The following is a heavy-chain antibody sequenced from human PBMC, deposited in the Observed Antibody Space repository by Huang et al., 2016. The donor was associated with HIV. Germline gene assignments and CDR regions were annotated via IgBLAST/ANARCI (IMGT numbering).Heavy chain of an antibody. D-gene: IGHD2-15*01. CDR1: GFTFGSFG. J-gene: IGHJ4*02. Sequence: QVSLVESGGGVVQPGGSLGLSCVGFGFTFGSFGMHWVRQAPGKGLEWVAFIRHDGTNVYYSDSVKGRFIISRDNSKNTLFLQLSIVRADDTAIYYCAKDAKQFCSGGSCYSSNIDYWGQGTLVTVSS. CDR2: IRHDGTNV. CDR3: AKDAKQFCSGGSCYSSNIDY. V-gene: IGHV3-30*02.